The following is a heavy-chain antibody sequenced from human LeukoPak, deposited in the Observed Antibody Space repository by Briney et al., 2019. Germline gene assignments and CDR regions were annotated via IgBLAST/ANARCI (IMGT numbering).Heavy chain of an antibody. Sequence: GGSLRLSCAISGLTFNDYAMTWVRQAPGKGLEWVSTIVGDSSKTYYADSVKGRFTISRDNSNYMLFLHMNNLRAEDTAIYYCAKQPYNYYYLDVWGKGTTVTVSS. D-gene: IGHD2-21*01. CDR2: IVGDSSKT. J-gene: IGHJ6*03. CDR1: GLTFNDYA. CDR3: AKQPYNYYYLDV. V-gene: IGHV3-23*01.